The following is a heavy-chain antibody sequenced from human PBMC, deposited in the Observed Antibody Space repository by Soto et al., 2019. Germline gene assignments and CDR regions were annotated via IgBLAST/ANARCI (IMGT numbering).Heavy chain of an antibody. Sequence: EVQLVESGGGLVQPGGSLRLSCAASGFTFSHYWMYWVRQAPGKGLVWVSRINSDGSVSSYADSVKGRLTISRDNVKNTLYLQMDSLRAEDTAVYYCARGDCVGGTCYSLAGSFYYHMDVWGKGTTVTVFS. CDR1: GFTFSHYW. V-gene: IGHV3-74*01. CDR3: ARGDCVGGTCYSLAGSFYYHMDV. CDR2: INSDGSVS. J-gene: IGHJ6*03. D-gene: IGHD2-15*01.